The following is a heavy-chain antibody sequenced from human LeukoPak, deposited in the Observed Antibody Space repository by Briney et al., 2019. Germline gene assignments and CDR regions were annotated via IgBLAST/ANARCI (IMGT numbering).Heavy chain of an antibody. D-gene: IGHD5-12*01. J-gene: IGHJ4*02. Sequence: SETLSLTCTVSGGSISSYYWSWIRQPPGKGLEWIGYIYYSGSTNYNPSLKSRVTISVDTSKNQFSLKLSSVTAADTAVYYCAKPRVHSGHDCAFDYWGQGTLVTVSS. V-gene: IGHV4-59*12. CDR3: AKPRVHSGHDCAFDY. CDR1: GGSISSYY. CDR2: IYYSGST.